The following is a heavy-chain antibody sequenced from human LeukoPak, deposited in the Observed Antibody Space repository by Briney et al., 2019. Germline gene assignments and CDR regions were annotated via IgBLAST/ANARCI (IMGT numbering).Heavy chain of an antibody. CDR3: ARGDVVRYYYDSSGYSPFDY. CDR2: IIPIFGTA. Sequence: ASVKVSCKASGGTFSSYAISWVRQAPGQGLEWMGGIIPIFGTANYAQKFQGRVTITTDESTSTAYMELSSLRSEDTAVYYCARGDVVRYYYDSSGYSPFDYWGQGTLVTVSS. CDR1: GGTFSSYA. D-gene: IGHD3-22*01. J-gene: IGHJ4*02. V-gene: IGHV1-69*05.